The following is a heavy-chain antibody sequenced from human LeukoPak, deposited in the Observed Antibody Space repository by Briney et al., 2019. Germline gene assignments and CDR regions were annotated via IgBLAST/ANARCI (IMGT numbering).Heavy chain of an antibody. CDR3: ARLDYYGSGSQWYFDY. D-gene: IGHD3-10*01. Sequence: SVKASCKASGGTFSSYAISWVRQAPGQGLEWMGRIIPILGIANYAQKFQGRVTITADKSTSTAYMELSSLRSEDTAVYYCARLDYYGSGSQWYFDYWGQGTLVTVSS. CDR2: IIPILGIA. V-gene: IGHV1-69*04. J-gene: IGHJ4*02. CDR1: GGTFSSYA.